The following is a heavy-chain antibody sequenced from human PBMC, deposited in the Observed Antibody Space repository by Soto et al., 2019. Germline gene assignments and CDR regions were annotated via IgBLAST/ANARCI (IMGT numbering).Heavy chain of an antibody. CDR1: GFTFSSYG. J-gene: IGHJ4*02. CDR3: ARLSDFLDY. CDR2: IWYDGGVK. D-gene: IGHD2-21*02. Sequence: QVRLVESGGGVVQPGRSLRLSCAASGFTFSSYGMHRVRQAPGKGLEWVGVIWYDGGVKYYADSVKGRFTISRDNSKNTLYLQMNSLRAEDTAVYYCARLSDFLDYWGQGTLVTVSS. V-gene: IGHV3-33*01.